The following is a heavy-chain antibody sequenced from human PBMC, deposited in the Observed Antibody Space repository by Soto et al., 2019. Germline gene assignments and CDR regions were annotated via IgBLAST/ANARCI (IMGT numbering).Heavy chain of an antibody. D-gene: IGHD6-13*01. CDR1: GGTFSSYA. CDR2: IIPIFGTA. Sequence: QVQLVQSGAEVKKPGSSVKVSCKASGGTFSSYAISWVRQAPGQGLEWMGGIIPIFGTANYAQKFQGRVTITADESTSTADMELSSLRSEDTAVYYCARGVQDSSSWAYYYYYGMDVWGQGTTVTVSS. V-gene: IGHV1-69*01. J-gene: IGHJ6*02. CDR3: ARGVQDSSSWAYYYYYGMDV.